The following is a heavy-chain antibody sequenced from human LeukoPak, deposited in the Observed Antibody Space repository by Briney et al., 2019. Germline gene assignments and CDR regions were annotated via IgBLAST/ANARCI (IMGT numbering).Heavy chain of an antibody. CDR2: ITGSGRGT. D-gene: IGHD4-17*01. CDR3: SKDPNGDYVGAFDM. Sequence: PGGSLRLSCTASGPTFSNYATTWVRQAPGKGLEWVSSITGSGRGTYYADSVKGRFSVFRDNSQNTVFLHMNSLRADDTALYYCSKDPNGDYVGAFDMWGPGTMVTVSS. J-gene: IGHJ3*02. CDR1: GPTFSNYA. V-gene: IGHV3-23*01.